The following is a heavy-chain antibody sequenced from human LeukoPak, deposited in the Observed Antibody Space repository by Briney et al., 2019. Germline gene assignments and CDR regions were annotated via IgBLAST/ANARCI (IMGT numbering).Heavy chain of an antibody. D-gene: IGHD3-22*01. Sequence: SETLSLTCTVSGGSISSSSYYWGWIRQPPGKGLEWIGSIYYSGSTYYNPSLKSRVTISVDTSKNQFSLKLSSVTAADTAVYYSARLSIPMIVSYWGQGTLVTVSS. CDR3: ARLSIPMIVSY. CDR2: IYYSGST. J-gene: IGHJ4*02. CDR1: GGSISSSSYY. V-gene: IGHV4-39*07.